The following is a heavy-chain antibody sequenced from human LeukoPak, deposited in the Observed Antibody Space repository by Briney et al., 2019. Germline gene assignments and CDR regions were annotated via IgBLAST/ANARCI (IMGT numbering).Heavy chain of an antibody. V-gene: IGHV1-18*01. CDR3: ARVSIAAAGYYFDY. CDR2: ISAYNGNT. D-gene: IGHD6-13*01. CDR1: GYTFTSYG. J-gene: IGHJ4*02. Sequence: ASVKVSCEASGYTFTSYGISWVRQAPGQGLEWMGWISAYNGNTNYAQKLQGRVTMTTDTSTSTAYMEQRSLRSDDTAVYYCARVSIAAAGYYFDYWGQGTLVTVSS.